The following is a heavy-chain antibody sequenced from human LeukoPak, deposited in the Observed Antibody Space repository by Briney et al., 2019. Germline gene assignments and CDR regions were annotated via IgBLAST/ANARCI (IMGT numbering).Heavy chain of an antibody. J-gene: IGHJ4*02. CDR1: GGSIRSSYYY. D-gene: IGHD3-22*01. CDR3: ARETYDSSGYD. Sequence: SETLSLTCTVSGGSIRSSYYYWGWIRQPPGKGLEWIGYIYYSGSTYYNPSLKSRVTISVDTSKNQFSLKLSSVTAADTAVYYCARETYDSSGYDWGQGTLVTVSS. V-gene: IGHV4-31*03. CDR2: IYYSGST.